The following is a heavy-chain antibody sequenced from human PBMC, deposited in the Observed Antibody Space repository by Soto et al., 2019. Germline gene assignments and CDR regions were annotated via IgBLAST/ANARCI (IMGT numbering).Heavy chain of an antibody. D-gene: IGHD1-26*01. Sequence: QVQLVQSGAEVKKPGASVKVSCKASGYTFTSYYMHWVRQAPGQGLEWMGIINPSGGSTSYAQKFQGRVTMTRDTSTSTVYMELSSLRSEDTAVYYCARGAPQKRDVIVGGQFDYWGQGTLVTVSS. CDR3: ARGAPQKRDVIVGGQFDY. J-gene: IGHJ4*02. CDR1: GYTFTSYY. CDR2: INPSGGST. V-gene: IGHV1-46*01.